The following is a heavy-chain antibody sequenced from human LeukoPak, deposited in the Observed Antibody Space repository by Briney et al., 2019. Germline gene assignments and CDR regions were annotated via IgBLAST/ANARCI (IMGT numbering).Heavy chain of an antibody. V-gene: IGHV3-72*01. D-gene: IGHD3-9*01. CDR1: GFTFSDHY. J-gene: IGHJ6*02. Sequence: GGSLRLSCAASGFTFSDHYMDWVRQAPGKGLEWVGRTRNKANSYTTEYAASVKGRFTISRDDSKNSLYLQMNSLKTEDTAVYYCARETSNYDILTGYSYYYYGMDVWGQGTTVTVSS. CDR3: ARETSNYDILTGYSYYYYGMDV. CDR2: TRNKANSYTT.